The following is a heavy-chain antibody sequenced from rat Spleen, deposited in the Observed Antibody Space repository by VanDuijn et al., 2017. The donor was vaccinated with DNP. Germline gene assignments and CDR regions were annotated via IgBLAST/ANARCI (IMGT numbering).Heavy chain of an antibody. Sequence: EVQLVESGGGLVQPGRPLKLSCAASGFTFSDYYMAWVRQAPKKGLEWVATIIYDGGSTHYPDSVKGRFTISRDNERSTLYLQMNSLRSEDTATYFCARHYAYWGQGTLVTVSS. CDR2: IIYDGGST. J-gene: IGHJ3*01. CDR1: GFTFSDYY. V-gene: IGHV5-22*01. CDR3: ARHYAY.